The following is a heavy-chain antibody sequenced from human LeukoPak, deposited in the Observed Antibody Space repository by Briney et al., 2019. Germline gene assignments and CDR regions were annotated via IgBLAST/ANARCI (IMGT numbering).Heavy chain of an antibody. Sequence: ASVKVSCKASGGTFSSYAISWVRQAPGQGLEWMGWISAYNGNTNYAQKLQGRVTMTTDTSTSTAYMELRSLRSDDTAVYYCARVSNYYDTKGDYWGQGTLVTVSS. D-gene: IGHD3-22*01. CDR1: GGTFSSYA. J-gene: IGHJ4*02. CDR3: ARVSNYYDTKGDY. CDR2: ISAYNGNT. V-gene: IGHV1-18*01.